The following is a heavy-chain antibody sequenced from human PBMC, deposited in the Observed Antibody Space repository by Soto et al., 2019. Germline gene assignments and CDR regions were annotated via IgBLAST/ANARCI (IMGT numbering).Heavy chain of an antibody. V-gene: IGHV3-33*01. CDR1: GFTFSTYA. Sequence: QVQLVESGGGVVQPGRSLKLSCTASGFTFSTYAMHWVRQAPGKGLEWVAVIWFDGSNKYYADSVKGRFTGSRDNSKNTLYLQMSSLRADDTAVYYCAREAYTSGWYWFDHWGQGTLVSVSS. D-gene: IGHD6-19*01. CDR3: AREAYTSGWYWFDH. CDR2: IWFDGSNK. J-gene: IGHJ5*02.